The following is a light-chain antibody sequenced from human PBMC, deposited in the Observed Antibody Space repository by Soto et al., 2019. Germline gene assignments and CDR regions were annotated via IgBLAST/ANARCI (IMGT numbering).Light chain of an antibody. Sequence: EIVLTQSPGILYLSRGEVATLSCRASQSVTSSYLAWYQQKPGQAPRLLIFGTASRATGIPDRFIGTGYRTDFTLTIAGLEPEDFAVYYCQHRSNWPLTFGQGTRLEIK. J-gene: IGKJ5*01. CDR1: QSVTSSY. CDR3: QHRSNWPLT. V-gene: IGKV3D-20*02. CDR2: GTA.